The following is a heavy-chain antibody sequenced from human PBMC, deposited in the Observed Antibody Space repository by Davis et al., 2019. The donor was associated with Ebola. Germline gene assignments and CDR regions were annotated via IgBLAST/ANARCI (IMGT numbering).Heavy chain of an antibody. CDR1: GFTFSSYS. J-gene: IGHJ4*02. CDR3: AKAGHCGNYCSFDS. V-gene: IGHV3-30*02. CDR2: IWYDGSNK. Sequence: GGSLRLSCAASGFTFSSYSMNWVRQAPGKGLEWVTFIWYDGSNKYYADSVKGRFTISRDNSKNTLYLQMNSLRAEDTAVYYCAKAGHCGNYCSFDSWGQGTLVTVSS. D-gene: IGHD1-26*01.